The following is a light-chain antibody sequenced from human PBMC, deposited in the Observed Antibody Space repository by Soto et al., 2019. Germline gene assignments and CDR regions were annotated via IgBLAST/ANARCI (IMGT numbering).Light chain of an antibody. J-gene: IGLJ1*01. Sequence: QSVLNHPASVSGSPGQSITISCNGTSSDVGGYNYVSWYQQHPGKAPKLMIYDVSNRPSGVSNRFSGSKSGNTASLTISGLQAEDEADYYCSSYTSSSTPYVFGTGTKVTVL. CDR1: SSDVGGYNY. CDR2: DVS. CDR3: SSYTSSSTPYV. V-gene: IGLV2-14*01.